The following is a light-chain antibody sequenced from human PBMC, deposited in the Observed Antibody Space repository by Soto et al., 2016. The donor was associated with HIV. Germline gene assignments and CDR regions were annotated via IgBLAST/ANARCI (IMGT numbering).Light chain of an antibody. Sequence: YILTQPPSVSVAPGQTASISCGGNNIGTKFVHWYQQRPGQAPVLVVYAGTDRPSGIPERFSGSKSGDTATLTINRVEAGDEADYYCQVWETGSNQYVFGTGTTVTVL. J-gene: IGLJ1*01. V-gene: IGLV3-21*02. CDR2: AGT. CDR1: NIGTKF. CDR3: QVWETGSNQYV.